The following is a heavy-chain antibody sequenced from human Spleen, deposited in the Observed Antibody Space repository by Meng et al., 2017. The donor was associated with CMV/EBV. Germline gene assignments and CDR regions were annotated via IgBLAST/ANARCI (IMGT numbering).Heavy chain of an antibody. CDR3: ARDSGSSSSIDY. Sequence: ASVKVSCKASGYTFTDYHMHWVRQAPGQGLEWMGWINPNSGGTDYAPKFQGRVTMTRDTSIGTAYMELSRLKSDDTAVYYCARDSGSSSSIDYWGQGTLVTVLL. D-gene: IGHD6-13*01. J-gene: IGHJ4*02. CDR1: GYTFTDYH. V-gene: IGHV1-2*02. CDR2: INPNSGGT.